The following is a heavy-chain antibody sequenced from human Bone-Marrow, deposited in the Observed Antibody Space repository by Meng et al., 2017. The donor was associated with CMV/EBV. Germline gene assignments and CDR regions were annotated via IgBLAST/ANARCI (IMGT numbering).Heavy chain of an antibody. CDR3: AKTGAAVRSYFDS. J-gene: IGHJ4*02. CDR2: IYSGGSTT. CDR1: GFTFSSYS. V-gene: IGHV3-23*03. D-gene: IGHD2-2*01. Sequence: GESLKISCAASGFTFSSYSMSWVRQAPGKGLEWVSVIYSGGSTTSYADSVKGRFTISRDNSKNTLFLQMNSLRAGDTAVYYCAKTGAAVRSYFDSWGQGTLVTFSS.